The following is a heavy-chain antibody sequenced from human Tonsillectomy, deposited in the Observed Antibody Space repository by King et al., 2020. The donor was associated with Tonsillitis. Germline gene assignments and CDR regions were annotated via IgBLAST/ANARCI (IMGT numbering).Heavy chain of an antibody. CDR2: ISYDANNK. V-gene: IGHV3-30*18. CDR1: GFTFRSYG. Sequence: VQLVESGGGVVQPGRSLRLSCAASGFTFRSYGMHWVRQAPGRGLEWVALISYDANNKYYADSVKGRFTISRDNSKNTLYLQMNSLRSEDTAVYYCAKDPYRPTTFTTGGGYFDFWGQGSRVTVSS. J-gene: IGHJ4*02. CDR3: AKDPYRPTTFTTGGGYFDF. D-gene: IGHD4-17*01.